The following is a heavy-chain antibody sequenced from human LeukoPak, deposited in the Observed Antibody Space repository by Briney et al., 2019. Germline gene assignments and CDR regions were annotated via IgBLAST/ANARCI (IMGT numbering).Heavy chain of an antibody. CDR2: ISGSSSYI. Sequence: GGSLRLSCAASGFTFSSYSMNWVRQAPGKGLEWVSSISGSSSYIYYADSVKGRFTISRDNARNSLYLQMSSLRAEDTALYYCARDLEAYCSGGSCQAFDYWGQGTLVTVSS. CDR3: ARDLEAYCSGGSCQAFDY. D-gene: IGHD2-15*01. J-gene: IGHJ4*02. CDR1: GFTFSSYS. V-gene: IGHV3-21*01.